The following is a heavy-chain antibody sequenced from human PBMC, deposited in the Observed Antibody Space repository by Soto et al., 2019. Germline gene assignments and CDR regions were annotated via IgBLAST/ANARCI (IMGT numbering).Heavy chain of an antibody. Sequence: GGSLRLSCAASGFTFSSYGMHWVRQAPGKGLEWVAVISYDGSNKYYADSVKGRFTISRDNSKNTLYLQMNSLRAEDTAVYYCAKDTYYYDSSGIIDYWGQGTLVTVSS. CDR2: ISYDGSNK. D-gene: IGHD3-22*01. J-gene: IGHJ4*02. CDR1: GFTFSSYG. V-gene: IGHV3-30*18. CDR3: AKDTYYYDSSGIIDY.